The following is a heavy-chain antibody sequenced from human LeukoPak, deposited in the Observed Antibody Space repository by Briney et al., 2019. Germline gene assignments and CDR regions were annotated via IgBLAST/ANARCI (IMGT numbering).Heavy chain of an antibody. CDR1: GFTFSSYS. V-gene: IGHV3-7*01. J-gene: IGHJ6*03. CDR3: ARDTYYYYYMDV. Sequence: GGSLRLPCAASGFTFSSYSMSWVRQAPGKGLEWVANINQDGSLKYYVDSVKGRFTISRDNAKNSLYLQMNSLIAEDTAVYYCARDTYYYYYMDVWGKGTTVTVSS. CDR2: INQDGSLK.